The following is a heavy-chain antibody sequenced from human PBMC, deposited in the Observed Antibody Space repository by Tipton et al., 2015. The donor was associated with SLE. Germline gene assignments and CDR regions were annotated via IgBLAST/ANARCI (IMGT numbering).Heavy chain of an antibody. D-gene: IGHD3-22*01. Sequence: TLSLTCSVSGDSVTSNHYWSWIRQHPGKGLEWVGYIFYTGNTYYNPSLKTEILISLDTSENQFSLTLKSVTPADTAVYYCARGYYDSTGVQYFDSWGQGTLVTVSS. CDR1: GDSVTSNHY. CDR2: IFYTGNT. J-gene: IGHJ4*02. CDR3: ARGYYDSTGVQYFDS. V-gene: IGHV4-31*01.